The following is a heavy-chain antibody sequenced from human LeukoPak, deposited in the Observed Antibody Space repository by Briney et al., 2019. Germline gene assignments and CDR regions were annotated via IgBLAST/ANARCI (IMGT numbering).Heavy chain of an antibody. D-gene: IGHD3-10*01. CDR3: ARDRYYGSGSYYNGYFDY. J-gene: IGHJ4*02. V-gene: IGHV1-69*01. Sequence: SVRVSCKASGGTFSSYAISWVRQAPGQGLEWMGGIIPIFGTANYAQKFQGRVTITADESTSTAYMELSSLRSEDTAVYYCARDRYYGSGSYYNGYFDYWGQGTLVTVSS. CDR1: GGTFSSYA. CDR2: IIPIFGTA.